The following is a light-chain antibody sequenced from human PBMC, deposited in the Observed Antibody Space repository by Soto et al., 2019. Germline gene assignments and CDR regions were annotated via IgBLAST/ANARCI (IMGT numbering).Light chain of an antibody. V-gene: IGKV3-11*01. CDR2: DAS. CDR1: QSVSSY. J-gene: IGKJ1*01. CDR3: QQRSNWPWT. Sequence: EIVLTQSPATLSLSPGERATLSCRASQSVSSYLAWYQQKPGQAPRLLIFDASSRATGIPARFSGSGSGTDFTLTIGSLEPEDVAVYYCQQRSNWPWTFGQGTKVEIK.